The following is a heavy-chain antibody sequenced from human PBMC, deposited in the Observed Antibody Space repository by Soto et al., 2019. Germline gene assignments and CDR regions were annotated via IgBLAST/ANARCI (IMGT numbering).Heavy chain of an antibody. J-gene: IGHJ3*02. CDR2: MSYSGHNI. D-gene: IGHD4-17*01. V-gene: IGHV3-30-3*01. Sequence: PGGSLRLSCVASGSDISPFAMHWVRQAPGKGLEWVSVMSYSGHNIYYADSVKGRFTISRDNSKNTLDLQMNSLRPEDTARYYCVRGYDHGGLGFDELNIWGQGTMVTVSS. CDR1: GSDISPFA. CDR3: VRGYDHGGLGFDELNI.